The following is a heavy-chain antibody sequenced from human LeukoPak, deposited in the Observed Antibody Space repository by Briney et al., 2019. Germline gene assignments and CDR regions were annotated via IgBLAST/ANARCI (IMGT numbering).Heavy chain of an antibody. V-gene: IGHV4-30-4*01. CDR3: ARDLRDSSGYYFAFDY. CDR1: GGSISSGDDY. Sequence: SQTLSLTCTVSGGSISSGDDYWSWIRQPPGKGLEWIGYIYYSGTTYYNPSLKSRASISVDTSKNQFSLKLISVTAADAAVYYCARDLRDSSGYYFAFDYWGQGSLVTVSS. D-gene: IGHD3-22*01. CDR2: IYYSGTT. J-gene: IGHJ4*02.